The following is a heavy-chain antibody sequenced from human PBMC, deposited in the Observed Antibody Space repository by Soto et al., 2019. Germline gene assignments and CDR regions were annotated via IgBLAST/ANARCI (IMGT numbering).Heavy chain of an antibody. J-gene: IGHJ3*02. D-gene: IGHD2-21*01. CDR3: ANQPGYSGAFDI. CDR1: GFTFSSYG. CDR2: ISYDGSNK. V-gene: IGHV3-30*18. Sequence: QVQLVESGGGVVQPGRSLRLSCAASGFTFSSYGMHWVRQAPGKGLEWVAVISYDGSNKYYADSVKGRFTISRDNSKNTLYLQMNSLRAEDTAVYYCANQPGYSGAFDIWGQGTMVTVSS.